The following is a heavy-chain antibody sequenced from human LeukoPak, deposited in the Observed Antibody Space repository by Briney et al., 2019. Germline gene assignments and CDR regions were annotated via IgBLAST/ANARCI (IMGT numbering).Heavy chain of an antibody. J-gene: IGHJ5*02. V-gene: IGHV1-2*02. CDR3: ARRVQKLVGTNWFDP. Sequence: ASVADSFKASGYIYDDELIHWVRPPPGLGREGMGWINPKNGDTNYAQKFQGRVTMTRDTSISTAYMELRRLKSDDSAVYYCARRVQKLVGTNWFDPWGQGTLVTVSS. CDR2: INPKNGDT. D-gene: IGHD1-26*01. CDR1: GYIYDDEL.